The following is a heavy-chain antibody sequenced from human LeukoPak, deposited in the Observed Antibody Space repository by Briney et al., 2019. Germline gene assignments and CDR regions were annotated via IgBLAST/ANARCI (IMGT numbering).Heavy chain of an antibody. CDR1: GGSISSYY. D-gene: IGHD3-9*01. J-gene: IGHJ4*02. Sequence: PSETLSLTCTVSGGSISSYYWSWIRQPPGKGLEWIGYIYYSGSTNYNPSLKSRVTISVDTSKNQFSLKLRSVTAADTAVYYCAKVTGYMIEDYFDYWGQGILVTVSS. V-gene: IGHV4-59*01. CDR3: AKVTGYMIEDYFDY. CDR2: IYYSGST.